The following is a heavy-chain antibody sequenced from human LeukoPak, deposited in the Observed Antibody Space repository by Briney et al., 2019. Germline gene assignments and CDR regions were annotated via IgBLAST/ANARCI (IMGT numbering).Heavy chain of an antibody. CDR1: GFTFSSYA. Sequence: PGGSLRLSCAASGFTFSSYAMSWVRQAPGKGLEWVSVIYSGGSTYYADSVKGRFTISRDNSKNTLYLQMNSLRAEDTAVYYCGRGVGGPRDGYNYRYWGQGTLVTVSS. J-gene: IGHJ4*02. D-gene: IGHD5-24*01. V-gene: IGHV3-66*01. CDR2: IYSGGST. CDR3: GRGVGGPRDGYNYRY.